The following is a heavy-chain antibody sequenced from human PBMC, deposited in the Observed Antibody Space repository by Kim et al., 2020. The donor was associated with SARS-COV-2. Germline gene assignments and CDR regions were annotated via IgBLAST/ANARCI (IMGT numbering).Heavy chain of an antibody. Sequence: NYNPSLKSRVTISVDTSKNPFSLKLSSVTAADTAVYYCASSRNYYYGMDVWGQGTTVTVSS. V-gene: IGHV4-34*01. CDR3: ASSRNYYYGMDV. J-gene: IGHJ6*02. D-gene: IGHD6-13*01.